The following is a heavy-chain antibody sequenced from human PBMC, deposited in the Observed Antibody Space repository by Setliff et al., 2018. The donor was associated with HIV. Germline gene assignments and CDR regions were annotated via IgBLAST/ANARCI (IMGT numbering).Heavy chain of an antibody. CDR1: GYSFTSLG. Sequence: ASVKVSCKASGYSFTSLGLTWVRQAPGQGPEWMGWINTHTGNPTYAQGFTGRFVFSLDTSVSTAYLQISSLKPEDTGVYYCARVRNWSDYWGQGTLVTVSS. CDR3: ARVRNWSDY. CDR2: INTHTGNP. V-gene: IGHV7-4-1*02. J-gene: IGHJ4*02.